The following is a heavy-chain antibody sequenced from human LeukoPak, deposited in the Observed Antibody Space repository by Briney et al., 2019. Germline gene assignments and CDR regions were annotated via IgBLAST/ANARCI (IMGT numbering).Heavy chain of an antibody. J-gene: IGHJ4*02. CDR1: GYTFTSNY. V-gene: IGHV1-46*01. CDR3: ARASIAAAPDY. D-gene: IGHD6-13*01. Sequence: ASVKVSCKASGYTFTSNYMHWVRQAPGQGLEWMGAIHPSGGSTSYAQKFQGRVTITTDESTSTAYMELSSLRSEDTAVYYCARASIAAAPDYWGQGTLVTVSS. CDR2: IHPSGGST.